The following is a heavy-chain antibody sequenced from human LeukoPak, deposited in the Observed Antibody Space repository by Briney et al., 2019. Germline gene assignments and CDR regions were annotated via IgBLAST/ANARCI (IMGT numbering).Heavy chain of an antibody. D-gene: IGHD2-15*01. CDR1: GYTFNTYW. J-gene: IGHJ4*02. V-gene: IGHV5-51*01. CDR3: ARPSDWNSGYCSGGSCPPHY. CDR2: IYPGDSDA. Sequence: GESLKISCKASGYTFNTYWIGWVRQLPGKGLEWMGIIYPGDSDARYSPSVQDQVIFSVDKSITTAYLQWTSLRASDTATYYCARPSDWNSGYCSGGSCPPHYWGQGTLVTVSS.